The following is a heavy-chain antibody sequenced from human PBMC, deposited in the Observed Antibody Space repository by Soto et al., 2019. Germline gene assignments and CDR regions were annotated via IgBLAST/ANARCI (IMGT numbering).Heavy chain of an antibody. Sequence: ASETLSLTCTVSGGSISSYYWSWIRQPAGKGLEWIGYIAYSGDTYYNPSLRSRVTISADTSENKFSLTLKSVTAADTAVYFCARDFERSAIGPWGQGTSVTVSS. J-gene: IGHJ5*02. V-gene: IGHV4-59*06. CDR2: IAYSGDT. D-gene: IGHD3-9*01. CDR1: GGSISSYY. CDR3: ARDFERSAIGP.